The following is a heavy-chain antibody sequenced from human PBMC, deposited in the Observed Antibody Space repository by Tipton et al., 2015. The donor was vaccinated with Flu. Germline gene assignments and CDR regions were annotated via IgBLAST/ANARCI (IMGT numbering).Heavy chain of an antibody. CDR3: ARAMDV. CDR2: MNQNGSKI. J-gene: IGHJ6*04. CDR1: GFSFSNYW. Sequence: SLRLSCTASGFSFSNYWMNWVRQAPGKGLEWVANMNQNGSKIHYVDSVKGRFTISRDNVKNSGYLQMNSLRADDTAVYYCARAMDVWGKGTTVTVSS. V-gene: IGHV3-7*03.